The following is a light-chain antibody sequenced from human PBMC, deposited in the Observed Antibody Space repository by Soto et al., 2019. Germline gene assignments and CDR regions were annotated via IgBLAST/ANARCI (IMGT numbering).Light chain of an antibody. CDR2: EVS. J-gene: IGLJ1*01. Sequence: QSVLARPSSVSGSPGQSITISCTGTRTDVGGYNYVSWYQHHPGKGPKLIIYEVSNRPSGVSDRFSGSKSGNKASLIISNLEAEDESDYYCGSYTSTDTPFVFGTGTKVTV. V-gene: IGLV2-14*01. CDR1: RTDVGGYNY. CDR3: GSYTSTDTPFV.